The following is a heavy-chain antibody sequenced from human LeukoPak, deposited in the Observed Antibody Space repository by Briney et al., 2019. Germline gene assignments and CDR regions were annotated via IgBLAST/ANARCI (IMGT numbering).Heavy chain of an antibody. CDR1: GGSISGHY. V-gene: IGHV4-59*11. D-gene: IGHD5-12*01. Sequence: SETLSLTCTVSGGSISGHYWTWVRQPPGEGLEWIGQIHYSGKADYNPSLRSRITISVDTSKNQFSLKLSSVTAADTAVYYCARVGSGYDYWGQGTLVTVSS. J-gene: IGHJ4*02. CDR3: ARVGSGYDY. CDR2: IHYSGKA.